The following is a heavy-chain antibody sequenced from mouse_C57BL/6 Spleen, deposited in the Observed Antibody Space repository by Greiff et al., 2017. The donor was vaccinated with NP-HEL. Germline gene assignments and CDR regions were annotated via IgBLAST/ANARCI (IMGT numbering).Heavy chain of an antibody. V-gene: IGHV1-50*01. J-gene: IGHJ2*01. CDR1: GYTFTSYW. CDR2: IDPSDSYT. D-gene: IGHD2-12*01. Sequence: QVQLKQPGAELVKPGASVKLSCKASGYTFTSYWMQWVKQRPGQGLEWIGEIDPSDSYTNYNQKFKGKATLTVDTSSSTAYMQLSSLTSEDSAVYYCARWGDDGYWGQGTTLTVSS. CDR3: ARWGDDGY.